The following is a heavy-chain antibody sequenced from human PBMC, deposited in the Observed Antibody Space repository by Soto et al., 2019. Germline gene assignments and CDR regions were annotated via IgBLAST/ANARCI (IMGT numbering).Heavy chain of an antibody. V-gene: IGHV4-61*01. CDR2: IYYTGST. CDR1: GGSVSSESHY. D-gene: IGHD6-19*01. CDR3: AKQVSPLAARSY. J-gene: IGHJ1*01. Sequence: PSKTLSLTCTVSGGSVSSESHYWSWIRQTPGKGLEGIGYIYYTGSTNYNPSLKGRVTMXXXTXXXXXSLXMXXVTXADTAVYYCAKQVSPLAARSYWGQGTLVPVSS.